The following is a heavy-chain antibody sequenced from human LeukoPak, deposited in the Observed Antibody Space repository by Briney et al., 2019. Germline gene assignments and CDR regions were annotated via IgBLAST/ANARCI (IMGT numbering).Heavy chain of an antibody. CDR3: ALILGDIGY. CDR1: GYAFPSYY. D-gene: IGHD3-10*01. V-gene: IGHV1-46*01. CDR2: INPSGGSS. Sequence: ASVKVSCKASGYAFPSYYIHWVRQAPGQGLEWMGIINPSGGSSRYAQRFQGRVTMTEDTSTSTVYMELSSLRSEDTAMYYCALILGDIGYWGQGTLVTVSS. J-gene: IGHJ4*02.